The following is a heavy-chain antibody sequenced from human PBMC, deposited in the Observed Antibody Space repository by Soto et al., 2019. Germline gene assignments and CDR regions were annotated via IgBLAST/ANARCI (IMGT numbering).Heavy chain of an antibody. Sequence: QEQLVQSGAEVKKPGSSVKVSCKASGGLLSSYPISWVRQVPGQGLEWMGGIIPVFQTAYYTQRFQGRVTMTADESTNTAYMELSSLRSEDTAISYCARGGSGYTWFNEFWGQGTLVTVSS. J-gene: IGHJ4*02. CDR2: IIPVFQTA. CDR1: GGLLSSYP. CDR3: ARGGSGYTWFNEF. D-gene: IGHD3-22*01. V-gene: IGHV1-69*01.